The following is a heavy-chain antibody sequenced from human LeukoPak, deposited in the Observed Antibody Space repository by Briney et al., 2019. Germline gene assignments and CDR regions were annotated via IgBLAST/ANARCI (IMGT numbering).Heavy chain of an antibody. V-gene: IGHV1-8*01. D-gene: IGHD2-15*01. Sequence: ASVKVSCKASGFKFTSYDINWVRQASGQGLEWMGWMNPNNGNTGYAQKLQGRVTMTTDTSTSTAYMELRSLRSDDTAVYYCARDQIQWLLTSSVDHWGQGTLVTVSS. CDR3: ARDQIQWLLTSSVDH. CDR1: GFKFTSYD. CDR2: MNPNNGNT. J-gene: IGHJ4*02.